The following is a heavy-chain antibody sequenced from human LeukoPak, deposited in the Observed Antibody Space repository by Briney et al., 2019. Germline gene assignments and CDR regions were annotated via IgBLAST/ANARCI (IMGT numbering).Heavy chain of an antibody. CDR1: GFTFNDYS. CDR2: ISWDGGST. V-gene: IGHV3-43*01. J-gene: IGHJ6*04. CDR3: AKARQQYYYDSSGLTGLDV. D-gene: IGHD3-22*01. Sequence: GGSLRLSCAASGFTFNDYSMHWVRQVPGKGLEWVSLISWDGGSTYYADSVKGRFTISRDNSKNSLYLQMNSLRTEDTALYYCAKARQQYYYDSSGLTGLDVWGKGTTVTISS.